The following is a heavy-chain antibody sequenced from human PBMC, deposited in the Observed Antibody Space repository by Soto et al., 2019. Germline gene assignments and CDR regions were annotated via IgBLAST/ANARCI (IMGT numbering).Heavy chain of an antibody. D-gene: IGHD1-26*01. CDR1: GFPFSSHG. CDR3: ARGAEFPLLKRDYFYGMDV. CDR2: ISYDGSNK. Sequence: QVQLVESGGGVVQPGRSLRLSCSASGFPFSSHGMHWVRQAPGKGLEWVAVISYDGSNKFYADSVKGRFTISRDNSKNTLYLQMSSLTADDRGVYYSARGAEFPLLKRDYFYGMDVWGQGTTVSVSS. V-gene: IGHV3-30*03. J-gene: IGHJ6*02.